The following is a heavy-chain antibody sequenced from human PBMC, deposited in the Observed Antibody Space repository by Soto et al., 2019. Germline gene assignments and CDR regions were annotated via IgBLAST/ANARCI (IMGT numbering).Heavy chain of an antibody. V-gene: IGHV1-69*19. J-gene: IGHJ4*02. CDR2: ISPMFGAA. CDR3: AREVQVHTPAFVY. D-gene: IGHD3-10*01. CDR1: GGTFNTYA. Sequence: QVQLVQSGAEMKKPGSSVKVSCQSSGGTFNTYAMNWVRQAPGQGPEWMGDISPMFGAANYAPKFQGRVTIPADESPGTSYMQLSSLTSEDTALYFCAREVQVHTPAFVYWGQGTLVTVSS.